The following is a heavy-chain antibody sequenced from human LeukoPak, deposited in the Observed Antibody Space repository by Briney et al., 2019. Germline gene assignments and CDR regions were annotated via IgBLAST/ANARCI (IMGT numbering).Heavy chain of an antibody. D-gene: IGHD4-11*01. CDR2: IDPNSGGT. CDR3: ARGGGTVAPAPWVPFAY. J-gene: IGHJ4*02. V-gene: IGHV1-2*06. Sequence: ASVKVSCKASGYTFTGNYMHWVRQAPGQGLEYMGHIDPNSGGTYYIQKFQGRVTMTRDMSINTAYVELSSLTSDDTAVYYCARGGGTVAPAPWVPFAYWGQGTLVTVSS. CDR1: GYTFTGNY.